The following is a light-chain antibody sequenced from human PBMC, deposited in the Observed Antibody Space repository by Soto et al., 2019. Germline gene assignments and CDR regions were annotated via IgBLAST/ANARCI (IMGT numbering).Light chain of an antibody. V-gene: IGKV1-39*01. CDR2: AAS. CDR1: QSITRF. J-gene: IGKJ5*01. Sequence: DIQMTQSPSSLSASVGDRVTITCRASQSITRFLNWYQQKPGKAPMLLIYAASNLKSRVPSRFSGSGYGTDFALTISSLQPEDFATYYCQQNYSPPPITFGQGTRLESK. CDR3: QQNYSPPPIT.